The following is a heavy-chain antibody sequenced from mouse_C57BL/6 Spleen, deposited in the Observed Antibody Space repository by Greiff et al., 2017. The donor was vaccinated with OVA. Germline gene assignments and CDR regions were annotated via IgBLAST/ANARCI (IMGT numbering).Heavy chain of an antibody. CDR3: TGTLILDY. Sequence: EVQLVESGGGLVQPGGSMKLSCVASGFTFSNYWMNWVRQSPEKGLEWVAQIRLKSDNYATHYAESVKGRFTISRDDSKSSVYLQMNNLRAEDTGIYYCTGTLILDYWGQGTSVTVSS. CDR2: IRLKSDNYAT. CDR1: GFTFSNYW. V-gene: IGHV6-3*01. J-gene: IGHJ4*01.